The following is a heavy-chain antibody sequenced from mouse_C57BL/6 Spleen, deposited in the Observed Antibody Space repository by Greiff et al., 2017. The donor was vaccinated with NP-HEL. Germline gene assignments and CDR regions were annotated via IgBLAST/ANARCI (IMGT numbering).Heavy chain of an antibody. CDR1: GYAFSSYW. J-gene: IGHJ2*01. CDR2: IYPGDGDT. V-gene: IGHV1-80*01. D-gene: IGHD4-1*01. Sequence: VKLVESGAELVKPGASVKISCKASGYAFSSYWMNWVKQRPGKGLEWIGQIYPGDGDTNYNGKFKGKATLTADKSSSTAYMQLSSLTSEDSAVYFCARSGNWDFDYWGQGTTLTVSS. CDR3: ARSGNWDFDY.